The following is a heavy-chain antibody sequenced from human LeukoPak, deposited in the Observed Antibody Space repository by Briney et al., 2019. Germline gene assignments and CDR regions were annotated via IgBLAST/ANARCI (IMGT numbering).Heavy chain of an antibody. J-gene: IGHJ4*02. CDR2: ITSSSSTI. CDR1: GFTFSSHS. D-gene: IGHD3-3*01. Sequence: PGGSLRLSCAASGFTFSSHSMNWVRQAPGKGLEWISYITSSSSTIYYADSVKGRFTISRDNAKNSLYLQMNSLRAEDTAVYYCARNLFLEWLRGQGTLVTVSS. CDR3: ARNLFLEWL. V-gene: IGHV3-48*01.